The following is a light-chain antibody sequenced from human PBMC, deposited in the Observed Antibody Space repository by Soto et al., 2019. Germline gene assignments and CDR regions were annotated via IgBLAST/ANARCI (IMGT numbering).Light chain of an antibody. CDR2: DVS. J-gene: IGLJ1*01. Sequence: QSALTQPASVSGSPGQSIAISCTGTSSDVGGYSYVSWYQQQPGKAPKLVISDVSNRPSGVPDRFSGSKSGNTASLTISGLQTEDEADYYCASYTTSSTYVFGTGTKVT. CDR1: SSDVGGYSY. V-gene: IGLV2-14*01. CDR3: ASYTTSSTYV.